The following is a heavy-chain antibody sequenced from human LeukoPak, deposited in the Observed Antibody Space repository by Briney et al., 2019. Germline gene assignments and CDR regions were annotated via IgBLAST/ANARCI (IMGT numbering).Heavy chain of an antibody. V-gene: IGHV3-23*01. J-gene: IGHJ4*02. D-gene: IGHD3-22*01. CDR2: ISAGGEGT. CDR3: AKSQYYYDSSGTL. Sequence: PGGSLRLSCAASGFTVSSNYMSWVRQAPGKGLEWVSAISAGGEGTYYADSVKGRFTISRDNSKNTLFLQMNSLRAEDTAVYYCAKSQYYYDSSGTLWGQGTLVTVSS. CDR1: GFTVSSNY.